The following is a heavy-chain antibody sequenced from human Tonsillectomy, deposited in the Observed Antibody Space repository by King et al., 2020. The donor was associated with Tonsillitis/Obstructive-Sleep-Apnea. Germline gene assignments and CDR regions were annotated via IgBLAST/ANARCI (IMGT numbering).Heavy chain of an antibody. CDR1: GFSFSTYW. D-gene: IGHD3-3*01. CDR3: ASGYDFSSGLFPLD. V-gene: IGHV3-74*01. Sequence: VQLVESGGDLVQPGGSLRLSCTASGFSFSTYWMHWVRQAPGKGLVWVSRINSDGSSTSYADSVQGRFTISRDNAKNTLYLQMNSLRAEDTSVYYCASGYDFSSGLFPLDWGQGTLVTVSS. CDR2: INSDGSST. J-gene: IGHJ4*02.